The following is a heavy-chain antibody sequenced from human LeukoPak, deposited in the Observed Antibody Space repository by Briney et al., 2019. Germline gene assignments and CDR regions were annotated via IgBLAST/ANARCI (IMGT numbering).Heavy chain of an antibody. Sequence: SVKVSCKASGGTFSSYAISWVRQAPGQGLEWMGGIIPIFGTANYAQKFQGRVTITTDESTSTAYMELSSLRSEDTAVYYCARSGSWYLGWFDPWGQGTLVTVSS. CDR2: IIPIFGTA. D-gene: IGHD6-13*01. CDR3: ARSGSWYLGWFDP. CDR1: GGTFSSYA. J-gene: IGHJ5*02. V-gene: IGHV1-69*05.